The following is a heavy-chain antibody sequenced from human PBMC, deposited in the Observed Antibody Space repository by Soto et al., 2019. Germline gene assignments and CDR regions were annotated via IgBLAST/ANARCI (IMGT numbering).Heavy chain of an antibody. Sequence: GGSLRLSCAASGFTFSSSAVSWVRQAPGKGLEWVSAISGSGGSTYYADSVKGRFTTSRDNSKNTLYLQMNSLRAEDTAVYYCAKVIGRYYFDYWGQGTLVTVSS. CDR2: ISGSGGST. CDR1: GFTFSSSA. D-gene: IGHD1-26*01. V-gene: IGHV3-23*01. J-gene: IGHJ4*02. CDR3: AKVIGRYYFDY.